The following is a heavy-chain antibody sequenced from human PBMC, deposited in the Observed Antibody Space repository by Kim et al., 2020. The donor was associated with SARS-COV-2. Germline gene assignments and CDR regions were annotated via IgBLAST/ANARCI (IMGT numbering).Heavy chain of an antibody. D-gene: IGHD4-17*01. V-gene: IGHV3-7*04. CDR3: ARAYYGGNLY. Sequence: GGSLRLSCAASGFIFNTYWMAWVRQAPGKGLEWVASIKQEGSEKYYVDSVKGRFTISRDDAKNSLYLQMNSLKAEDTAVYYCARAYYGGNLYWGQGTLVTVSS. CDR2: IKQEGSEK. CDR1: GFIFNTYW. J-gene: IGHJ4*02.